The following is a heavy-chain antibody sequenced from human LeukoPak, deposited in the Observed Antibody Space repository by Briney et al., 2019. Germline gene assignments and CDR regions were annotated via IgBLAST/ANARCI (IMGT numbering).Heavy chain of an antibody. Sequence: PSETLSLTCTVSGGSISSSSYYWGWIRQPPGKGLEWIGSIYYSGSTYYNPSLKSRVTISVDTSKNQFSLKLSSVTAADTAVYYCARGPYSGKVVGYYYYGMDVWGQGTTVTVSS. D-gene: IGHD1-26*01. J-gene: IGHJ6*02. CDR1: GGSISSSSYY. CDR2: IYYSGST. V-gene: IGHV4-39*07. CDR3: ARGPYSGKVVGYYYYGMDV.